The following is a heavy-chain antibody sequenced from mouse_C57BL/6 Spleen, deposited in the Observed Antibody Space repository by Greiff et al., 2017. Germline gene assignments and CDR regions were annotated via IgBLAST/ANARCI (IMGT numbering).Heavy chain of an antibody. CDR1: GYTFTSYW. Sequence: QVQLKQPGAELVMPGASVQLSCKASGYTFTSYWMHWVKQRPGQGLEWIGEIDPSDSYTNYNQKFKGKSTLTVDKSSSTAYMQLSSLTSEDSAVYYCARTATYYASSTGAMDYWGQGTSVTVSS. V-gene: IGHV1-69*01. J-gene: IGHJ4*01. CDR3: ARTATYYASSTGAMDY. D-gene: IGHD1-1*01. CDR2: IDPSDSYT.